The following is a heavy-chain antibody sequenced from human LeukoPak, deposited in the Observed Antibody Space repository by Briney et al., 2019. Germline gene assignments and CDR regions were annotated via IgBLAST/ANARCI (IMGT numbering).Heavy chain of an antibody. CDR3: ARGRERECTRSSCYHYYNMDV. CDR2: IYTSGST. D-gene: IGHD2-2*01. Sequence: PSETLSLTCSVSGGSISSDSSYWRWIRQPAGKGLEWIGRIYTSGSTNYNPSLKSQVTISIDKAQNQSSLELPSVTSADTALYYCARGRERECTRSSCYHYYNMDVWGTGTTVTVSS. J-gene: IGHJ6*03. V-gene: IGHV4-61*02. CDR1: GGSISSDSSY.